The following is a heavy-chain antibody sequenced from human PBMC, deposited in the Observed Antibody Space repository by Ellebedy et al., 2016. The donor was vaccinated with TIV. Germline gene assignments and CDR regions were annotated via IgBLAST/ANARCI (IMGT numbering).Heavy chain of an antibody. J-gene: IGHJ3*01. Sequence: GESLKISCAASGFTFSSYWMHWVRQAPGKGLVWVSRINSDGSSTSYADSVKGRFTISRDNSKNTLYLQMNSLRAEDTAVYYCAKDGISGSYLWGQGTMVTVSS. V-gene: IGHV3-74*01. D-gene: IGHD1-26*01. CDR3: AKDGISGSYL. CDR1: GFTFSSYW. CDR2: INSDGSST.